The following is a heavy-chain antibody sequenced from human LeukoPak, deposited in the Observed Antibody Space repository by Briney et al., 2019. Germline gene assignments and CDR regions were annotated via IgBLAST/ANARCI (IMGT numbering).Heavy chain of an antibody. J-gene: IGHJ5*02. CDR3: ARAYSSGYYWFDP. CDR1: GYTFTGYY. CDR2: INPNSGGT. Sequence: ASVKVSCKASGYTFTGYYMHWVRQAPGQGLEWMGWINPNSGGTNYAQKFQGRVTMTRDTSISTAYMELSRLRSGDTAVYYCARAYSSGYYWFDPWGQGTLVAVSS. D-gene: IGHD3-22*01. V-gene: IGHV1-2*02.